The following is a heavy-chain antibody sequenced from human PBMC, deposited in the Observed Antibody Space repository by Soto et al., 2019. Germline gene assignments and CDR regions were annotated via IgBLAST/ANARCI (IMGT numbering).Heavy chain of an antibody. Sequence: QVQLVQSGAEVKRPGSSVKVSCKASGDTFNFYSINWVRQAPGLGLEWMGRVNPILSMSNYAQRFQGRVTRTADKSTSSAYIELSGLRSEDTAIYYCATSYGSGDRDFDFWGQGALVTVSS. V-gene: IGHV1-69*04. CDR2: VNPILSMS. J-gene: IGHJ4*02. CDR3: ATSYGSGDRDFDF. CDR1: GDTFNFYS. D-gene: IGHD3-10*01.